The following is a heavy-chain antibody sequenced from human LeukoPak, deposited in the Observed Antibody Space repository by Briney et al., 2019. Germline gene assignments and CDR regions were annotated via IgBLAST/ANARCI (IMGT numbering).Heavy chain of an antibody. CDR3: AGGGYDFWSGYPSRYFDY. CDR1: GGTFSSYA. Sequence: SSVKVSCKASGGTFSSYAISWVRQAPGQGLEWMGGIIPIFGTANYAQKFQGRVTITADESTSTAYMELSSLRSEDTAVYYCAGGGYDFWSGYPSRYFDYWGQGTLVIVSS. D-gene: IGHD3-3*01. J-gene: IGHJ4*02. V-gene: IGHV1-69*01. CDR2: IIPIFGTA.